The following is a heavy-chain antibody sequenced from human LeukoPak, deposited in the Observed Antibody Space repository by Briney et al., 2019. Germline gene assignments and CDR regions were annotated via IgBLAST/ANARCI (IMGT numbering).Heavy chain of an antibody. Sequence: ASVKVSCKASGGTFSSYAISWVRQAPGQGLEWLGRINPNSGATNYAQKFQDRVTMTWDTSISTAYMELGRLTSDDTAVYYCARRSLVGPTADFDYWGQGTLVTVSS. CDR1: GGTFSSYA. V-gene: IGHV1-2*06. CDR3: ARRSLVGPTADFDY. J-gene: IGHJ4*02. CDR2: INPNSGAT. D-gene: IGHD2-21*01.